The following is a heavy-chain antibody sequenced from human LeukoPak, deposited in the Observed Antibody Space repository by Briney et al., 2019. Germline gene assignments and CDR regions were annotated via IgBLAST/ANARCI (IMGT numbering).Heavy chain of an antibody. CDR1: GFIFSSYA. D-gene: IGHD6-19*01. Sequence: PGGSLRLSCAASGFIFSSYAMSWGRQAPGKGVEWVSFISGSGDNTYYAESVKGGFTISGDNSKNTLFLQMNSLRAEDTAVFYCAKRSGYTTGWFFDFWGQGTLVTVSS. CDR3: AKRSGYTTGWFFDF. CDR2: ISGSGDNT. J-gene: IGHJ4*02. V-gene: IGHV3-23*01.